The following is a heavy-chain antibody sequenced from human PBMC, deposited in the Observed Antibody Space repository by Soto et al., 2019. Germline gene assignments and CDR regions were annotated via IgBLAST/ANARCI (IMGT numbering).Heavy chain of an antibody. CDR2: IWYDGSNK. V-gene: IGHV3-33*01. D-gene: IGHD3-3*01. J-gene: IGHJ6*02. CDR1: GFTFSSYG. Sequence: GGSLRLSCAASGFTFSSYGMHWVRQAPGKGLEWVAVIWYDGSNKYYADSVKGRFTISRDNSKNTLYLQMNSLRAEDTAVYYCARDYYDFWSGYDYYYYGMDVWGQGTTVTVSS. CDR3: ARDYYDFWSGYDYYYYGMDV.